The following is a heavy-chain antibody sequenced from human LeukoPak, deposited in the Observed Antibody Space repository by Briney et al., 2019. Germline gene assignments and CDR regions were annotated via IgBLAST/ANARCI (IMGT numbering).Heavy chain of an antibody. CDR1: AFTFSGSA. Sequence: GGSLRLSCAASAFTFSGSAIHWVRQASGKGLEWVGRIRRKANNCATAYAASVEGRFTISRDDSKSKAYLQMNSLKTEDTAVYYCTRLTGADVFDIWGQGTMVTVSS. CDR2: IRRKANNCAT. D-gene: IGHD3-10*01. J-gene: IGHJ3*02. V-gene: IGHV3-73*01. CDR3: TRLTGADVFDI.